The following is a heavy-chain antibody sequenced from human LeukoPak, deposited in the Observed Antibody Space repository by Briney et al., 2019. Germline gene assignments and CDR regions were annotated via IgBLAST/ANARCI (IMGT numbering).Heavy chain of an antibody. CDR1: GFTVSSNY. J-gene: IGHJ6*02. CDR2: IYSGGST. D-gene: IGHD6-19*01. Sequence: PGGSLRLSCAASGFTVSSNYMSWVRQALGKGLEWVSVIYSGGSTYYADSVKGRFTISRDNSKNTLYLQMNSLRAEDTAVYYCARDRSGWYYYYGMDVWGQGTTVTVSS. CDR3: ARDRSGWYYYYGMDV. V-gene: IGHV3-66*02.